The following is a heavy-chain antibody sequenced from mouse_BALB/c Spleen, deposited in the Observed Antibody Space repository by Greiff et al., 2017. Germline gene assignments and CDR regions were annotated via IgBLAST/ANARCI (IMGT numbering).Heavy chain of an antibody. CDR2: ISYSGST. D-gene: IGHD2-4*01. V-gene: IGHV3-2*02. J-gene: IGHJ4*01. CDR1: GYSITSDYA. CDR3: ARSLYDYGDYAMDY. Sequence: VQLQQSGPGLVKPSQSLSLTCTVTGYSITSDYAWNWIRQFPGNKLEWMGYISYSGSTSYNPSLKSRISITRDTSKNQFFLQLNSVTTEDTATYYCARSLYDYGDYAMDYWGQGTSVTVSS.